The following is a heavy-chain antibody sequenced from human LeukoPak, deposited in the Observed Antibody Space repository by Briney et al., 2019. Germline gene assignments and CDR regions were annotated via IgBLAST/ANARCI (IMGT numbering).Heavy chain of an antibody. Sequence: ASVKVSCKASGYTFTGYGISWVRQAPGQGLEWMGWISAYNGNTNYAQKLQGRVTMTTDTSTSTAYMELRSLRSDDTAVYYCAGVFAATVKLYYFDYWGQGTLVTVSS. CDR2: ISAYNGNT. CDR1: GYTFTGYG. D-gene: IGHD1-26*01. V-gene: IGHV1-18*01. J-gene: IGHJ4*02. CDR3: AGVFAATVKLYYFDY.